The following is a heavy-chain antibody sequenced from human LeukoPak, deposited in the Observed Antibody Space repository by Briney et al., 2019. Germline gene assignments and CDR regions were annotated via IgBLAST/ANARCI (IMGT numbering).Heavy chain of an antibody. V-gene: IGHV4-39*07. J-gene: IGHJ4*02. D-gene: IGHD5-24*01. CDR3: ARAGLRWRKSHGRYYFDY. CDR2: FYYSGST. CDR1: GCSISSSSYY. Sequence: SETLSLTCTVSGCSISSSSYYWCWIRQPPGKGLGRSGSFYYSGSTYYNPSLNSRVTIPVDTSKNQFSLQLSSVTAADTAVYFCARAGLRWRKSHGRYYFDYWGQGTLVTVSS.